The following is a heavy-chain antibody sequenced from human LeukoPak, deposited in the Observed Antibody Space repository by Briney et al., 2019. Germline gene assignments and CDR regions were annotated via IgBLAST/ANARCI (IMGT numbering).Heavy chain of an antibody. D-gene: IGHD1-26*01. J-gene: IGHJ4*02. CDR3: ARDKWELVL. Sequence: GGSLRLSCAASGFTFDDYAMHWVRQAPGKGLEWVSLISWDGGSTYYADSVKGRFTISRDNSKNSLYLQMNSLRAEDTAVYYCARDKWELVLWGQGTLVTVSS. CDR2: ISWDGGST. CDR1: GFTFDDYA. V-gene: IGHV3-43D*03.